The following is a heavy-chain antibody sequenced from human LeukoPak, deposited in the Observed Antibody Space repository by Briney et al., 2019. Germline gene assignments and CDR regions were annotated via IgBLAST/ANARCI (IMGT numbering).Heavy chain of an antibody. CDR3: ASDYGDYGYYYYMDV. V-gene: IGHV3-33*01. Sequence: PGGSLRLSCAASGFTFSGYGMHWVSQPRSKGLEGVAVICSDGSNKYYEDSVKGRFTISRDNSKNTLYLQMNSLRAEDTAVYYCASDYGDYGYYYYMDVWGKGTTVTVSS. D-gene: IGHD4-17*01. J-gene: IGHJ6*03. CDR2: ICSDGSNK. CDR1: GFTFSGYG.